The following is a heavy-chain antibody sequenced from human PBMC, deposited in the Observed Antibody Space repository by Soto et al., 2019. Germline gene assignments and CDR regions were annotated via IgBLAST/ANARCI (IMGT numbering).Heavy chain of an antibody. CDR3: AKDRPGDYGDTFDY. V-gene: IGHV3-30*18. D-gene: IGHD4-17*01. J-gene: IGHJ4*02. Sequence: QVQLVESGGGVVQPGRSLRLSCAASGFTFSSYGMHWVRQAPGKGLEWVAVISYDGSNKYYADSVEGRFTISRDNSKNTLYLQMNSLRAEDTAVYYCAKDRPGDYGDTFDYWGQGTLVTVSS. CDR2: ISYDGSNK. CDR1: GFTFSSYG.